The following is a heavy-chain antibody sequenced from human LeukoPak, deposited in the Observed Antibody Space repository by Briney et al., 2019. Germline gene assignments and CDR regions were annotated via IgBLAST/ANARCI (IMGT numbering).Heavy chain of an antibody. V-gene: IGHV1-18*01. CDR3: ARETARIAVAGTGSDY. Sequence: ASVKVSCKASGYTFTSYGISWVRQAPGQGLEWMGWISAYNGNTNYAQKLQGRVTMTTDTSTSTAYMELRSLRSDDTAVYYCARETARIAVAGTGSDYWGQGTLVTVFS. CDR1: GYTFTSYG. J-gene: IGHJ4*02. CDR2: ISAYNGNT. D-gene: IGHD6-19*01.